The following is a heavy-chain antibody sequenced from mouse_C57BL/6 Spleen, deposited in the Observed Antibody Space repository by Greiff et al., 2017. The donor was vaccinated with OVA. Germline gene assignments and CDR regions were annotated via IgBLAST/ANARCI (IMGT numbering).Heavy chain of an antibody. Sequence: EVQLVESGGDLVKPGGSLKLSCAASGFTFSSYGMSWVRQTPDKRLEWVATISSGGSYTYYPDSVKGRFTISRDNAKNTLYLQMSSLKSEDTAMYYCARHGDSSGYVWFAYWGQGTLVTVSA. J-gene: IGHJ3*01. V-gene: IGHV5-6*01. CDR2: ISSGGSYT. CDR3: ARHGDSSGYVWFAY. CDR1: GFTFSSYG. D-gene: IGHD3-2*02.